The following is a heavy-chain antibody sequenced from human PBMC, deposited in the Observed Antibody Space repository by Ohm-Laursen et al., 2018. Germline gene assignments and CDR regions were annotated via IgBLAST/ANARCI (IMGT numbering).Heavy chain of an antibody. Sequence: SLRLSCAASKFIFRNFGMHWVRQAPGKGLEWVAAIWYDGSNKYYADSVKGRFTISRDNSKNTLYLQMNSLRVEDTAVYYCAKDPKGYSGYDWEYHFDYWGQGSLVTVSS. CDR2: IWYDGSNK. V-gene: IGHV3-33*06. J-gene: IGHJ4*02. CDR3: AKDPKGYSGYDWEYHFDY. D-gene: IGHD5-12*01. CDR1: KFIFRNFG.